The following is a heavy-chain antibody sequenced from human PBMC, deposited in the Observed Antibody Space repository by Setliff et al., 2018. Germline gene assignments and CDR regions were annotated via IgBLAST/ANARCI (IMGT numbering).Heavy chain of an antibody. J-gene: IGHJ4*02. CDR1: GFSFNNYW. D-gene: IGHD1-26*01. CDR2: INGDGSDT. CDR3: VRGPYSGSGSYFDY. Sequence: PGGSLRLSCAASGFSFNNYWMHWVRQAPGKGLVWVSRINGDGSDTTYADSVKGRFTISRDNAKNTLYLQMTSLRAEDTAIYYCVRGPYSGSGSYFDYWGQGMLVTVSS. V-gene: IGHV3-74*01.